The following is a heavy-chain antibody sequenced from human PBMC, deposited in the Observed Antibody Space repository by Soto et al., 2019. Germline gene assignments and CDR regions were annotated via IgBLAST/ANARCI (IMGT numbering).Heavy chain of an antibody. V-gene: IGHV3-33*01. CDR3: ARDAHGMDV. CDR1: GFTFSDYD. CDR2: IWYDGSNK. Sequence: QVQLVESGGGVVQPGRSLRLSCAASGFTFSDYDMHWVRQAPGKGLEWVAVIWYDGSNKYYADSVKGRFTISRDNSKNTLYLKMNSLRAEDTAVYYCARDAHGMDVWGQGTTVTVSS. J-gene: IGHJ6*02.